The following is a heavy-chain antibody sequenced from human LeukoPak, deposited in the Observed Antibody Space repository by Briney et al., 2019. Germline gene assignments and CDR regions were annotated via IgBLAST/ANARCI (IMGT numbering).Heavy chain of an antibody. Sequence: SETLSLTCTVSGGSISSSSYYWGWIRQPPGKGLEWIGSIYYSGSTYYNPSLKSRVTISVDTSKNQFSLKLSSVTAADTAVYYCARVMVRGVIIDYWGQGTLVTVSS. J-gene: IGHJ4*02. CDR2: IYYSGST. V-gene: IGHV4-39*07. CDR1: GGSISSSSYY. D-gene: IGHD3-10*01. CDR3: ARVMVRGVIIDY.